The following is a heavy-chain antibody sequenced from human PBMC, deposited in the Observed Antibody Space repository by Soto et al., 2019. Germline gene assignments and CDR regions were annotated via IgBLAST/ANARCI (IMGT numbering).Heavy chain of an antibody. D-gene: IGHD1-20*01. CDR2: ISDSGSNT. V-gene: IGHV3-48*03. CDR3: ARDIDNRDYYYGLDV. CDR1: GFKISSSS. Sequence: GGSLRLSCAAFGFKISSSSMNWVRQAPGRGLEWVAYISDSGSNTLYADSVKGRFTVSRDNAKNSLFLQMNSLRADDTAVYYCARDIDNRDYYYGLDVWGQGTTITVSS. J-gene: IGHJ6*02.